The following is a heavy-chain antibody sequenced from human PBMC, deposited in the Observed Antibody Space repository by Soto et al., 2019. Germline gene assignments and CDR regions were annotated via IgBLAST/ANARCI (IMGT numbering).Heavy chain of an antibody. J-gene: IGHJ3*02. Sequence: GGSLRLSCAASGFTFSSYAMSWVRQAPGKGLEWVSAISGSGGSTYYADSVKGRFTISRDNSKNTLYLQMNSLRAEDTAVYYCAKRGYCGGDCYPPGGTFDIWGQGTMVTVSS. V-gene: IGHV3-23*01. CDR2: ISGSGGST. CDR1: GFTFSSYA. CDR3: AKRGYCGGDCYPPGGTFDI. D-gene: IGHD2-21*01.